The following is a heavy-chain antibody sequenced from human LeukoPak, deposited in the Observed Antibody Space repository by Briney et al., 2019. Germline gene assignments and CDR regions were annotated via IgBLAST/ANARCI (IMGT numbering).Heavy chain of an antibody. CDR1: GFTFSSYG. CDR3: AKDRALTIEGMDV. V-gene: IGHV3-30*18. D-gene: IGHD3-3*01. J-gene: IGHJ6*02. CDR2: ISYDGSNK. Sequence: PGRSLRLSCAASGFTFSSYGMHWVRQAPGKGLEWVAVISYDGSNKYYADSVKGRFTISRDNSKNTLYLQMNSLRAEDTAVYYCAKDRALTIEGMDVWGQGTTVTVSS.